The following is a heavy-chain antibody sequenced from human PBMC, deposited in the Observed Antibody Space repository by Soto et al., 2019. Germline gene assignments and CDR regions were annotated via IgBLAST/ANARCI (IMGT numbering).Heavy chain of an antibody. CDR3: ARGKITSYCGGDCYLLGAFDS. D-gene: IGHD2-21*02. CDR2: IIPILGIA. Sequence: SVKVSCKASGGTFSSYTISWVRQAPGQGLEWMGRIIPILGIANYAQKFQGRVTITADKSTSTAYMELSSLRSEDTAVYYCARGKITSYCGGDCYLLGAFDSWGQGTMVTVSS. V-gene: IGHV1-69*02. CDR1: GGTFSSYT. J-gene: IGHJ3*02.